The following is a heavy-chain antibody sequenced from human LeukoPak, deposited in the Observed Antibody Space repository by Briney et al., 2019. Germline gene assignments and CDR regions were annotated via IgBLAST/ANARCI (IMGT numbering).Heavy chain of an antibody. CDR3: AKDRSVAYDSSGYYYKGGFDY. V-gene: IGHV3-23*01. CDR1: GFTFSSYA. D-gene: IGHD3-22*01. CDR2: IRGSGDNT. Sequence: PGGSLRLSCAASGFTFSSYAMSWVRQAPGKGLEWVSGIRGSGDNTYYADSVKGRFTISRDNSNNTLYLQMNSLRAEDTAAYYCAKDRSVAYDSSGYYYKGGFDYWGQGTLVTVSS. J-gene: IGHJ4*02.